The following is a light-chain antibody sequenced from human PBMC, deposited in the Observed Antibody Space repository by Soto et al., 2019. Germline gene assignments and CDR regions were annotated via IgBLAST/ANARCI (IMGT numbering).Light chain of an antibody. CDR1: SRDVGGYNY. J-gene: IGLJ1*01. CDR2: EVS. V-gene: IGLV2-14*01. CDR3: SSFASSSTLVV. Sequence: QSALTQPASVSGSPGQSITISCTGTSRDVGGYNYVAWYQQHPDRAPKVMIYEVSNRPSGVSNRFSGSKSGNTASLTISGLQAEDEADYYCSSFASSSTLVVFGTGTKATVL.